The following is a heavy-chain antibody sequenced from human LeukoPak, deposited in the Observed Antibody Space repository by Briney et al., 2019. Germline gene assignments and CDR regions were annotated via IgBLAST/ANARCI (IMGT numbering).Heavy chain of an antibody. CDR3: ARVDGANWGLSWFDP. Sequence: SETLSLTCTVSGGSISSYYWSWIRQPPGKGLEWIGYIYYSGSTNYNPSLKSRVTISVDTSKNQFSLKLSSVTAADTAVYYCARVDGANWGLSWFDPWGQGTLVTVSS. CDR2: IYYSGST. J-gene: IGHJ5*02. CDR1: GGSISSYY. V-gene: IGHV4-59*01. D-gene: IGHD7-27*01.